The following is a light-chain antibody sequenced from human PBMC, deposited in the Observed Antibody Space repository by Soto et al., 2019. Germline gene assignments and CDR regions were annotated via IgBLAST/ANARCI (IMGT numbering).Light chain of an antibody. V-gene: IGKV3-11*01. J-gene: IGKJ2*01. CDR2: GAS. CDR1: QSVNDY. Sequence: EIVLTQSPATLSLSPGERATLSCRASQSVNDYLAWYQQKPGQAPRLLIYGASNRATDIPLRFSGSGSGTDFTLTISSLEPEEFAVYYCQHRGRWPRTFGQGTKLEIK. CDR3: QHRGRWPRT.